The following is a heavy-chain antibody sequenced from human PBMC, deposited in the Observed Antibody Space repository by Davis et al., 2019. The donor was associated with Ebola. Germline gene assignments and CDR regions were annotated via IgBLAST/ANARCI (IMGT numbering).Heavy chain of an antibody. V-gene: IGHV4-61*01. D-gene: IGHD3-22*01. CDR3: ARDLRYYYDSSGYPRSGGMDV. CDR1: GGSISSSSYY. J-gene: IGHJ6*02. CDR2: IYYSGST. Sequence: PSETLSLTCTVSGGSISSSSYYWSWIRQPPGKGLEWIGYIYYSGSTNYNPSLKSRVTISVDTSKNQFSLKLSSVTAADTAVYYCARDLRYYYDSSGYPRSGGMDVWGQGTTVTVSS.